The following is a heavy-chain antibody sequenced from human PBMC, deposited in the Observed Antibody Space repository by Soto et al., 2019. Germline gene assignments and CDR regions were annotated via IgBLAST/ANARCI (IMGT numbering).Heavy chain of an antibody. V-gene: IGHV1-18*04. Sequence: ASVKVSCKASGYTFTSYYRHWVRQTPEQGLEWMGRISAYNGSTNYAQKLQGRVTMTTDTSTSTAYMELRSLRSDDTAVYYFARDYIVVVVAATHNWFAPWGQGTLVTVSS. CDR2: ISAYNGST. CDR1: GYTFTSYY. D-gene: IGHD2-15*01. J-gene: IGHJ5*02. CDR3: ARDYIVVVVAATHNWFAP.